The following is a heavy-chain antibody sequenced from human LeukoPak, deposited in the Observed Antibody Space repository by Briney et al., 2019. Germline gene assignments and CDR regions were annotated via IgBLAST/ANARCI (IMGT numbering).Heavy chain of an antibody. V-gene: IGHV3-9*01. J-gene: IGHJ4*02. D-gene: IGHD2-2*01. Sequence: GRSLRLSCAASGFTFADYAMHWVRHAPGKGLEWVAGISWNSGNIVYADSVKGRFIISRDNARNSLYLQMNNLRPDDTALYYCGKPGCSFTNCYINFWGQGTLVTVSS. CDR2: ISWNSGNI. CDR3: GKPGCSFTNCYINF. CDR1: GFTFADYA.